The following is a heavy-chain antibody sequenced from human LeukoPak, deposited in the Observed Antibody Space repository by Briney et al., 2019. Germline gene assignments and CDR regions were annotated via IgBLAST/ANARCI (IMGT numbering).Heavy chain of an antibody. J-gene: IGHJ4*02. CDR1: RFTFSNAW. D-gene: IGHD2-2*02. CDR3: TTNLLPPGYCSSTSCYMETDY. V-gene: IGHV3-15*01. Sequence: GGSLRLSCAASRFTFSNAWMSWVRQAPGKGLEWVGRIKSKTDGGTTDYAAPVKGRFTISRDDSKNTLYLQMNSLKTEDTAVYYCTTNLLPPGYCSSTSCYMETDYWGQGTLVTVSS. CDR2: IKSKTDGGTT.